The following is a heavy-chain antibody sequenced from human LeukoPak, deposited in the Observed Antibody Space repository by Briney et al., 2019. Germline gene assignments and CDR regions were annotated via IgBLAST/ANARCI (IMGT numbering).Heavy chain of an antibody. D-gene: IGHD2-2*01. Sequence: GGSLRLSCAASGFTFSSYAMSWVRQAPGKGLEWVSAISGSGGSTYYADSVKGRFTISGDNSRNTLFLQMNSLRAEDTAVYYCAHGAMYQLDYWGQGTLVTVSS. CDR2: ISGSGGST. CDR1: GFTFSSYA. J-gene: IGHJ4*02. CDR3: AHGAMYQLDY. V-gene: IGHV3-23*01.